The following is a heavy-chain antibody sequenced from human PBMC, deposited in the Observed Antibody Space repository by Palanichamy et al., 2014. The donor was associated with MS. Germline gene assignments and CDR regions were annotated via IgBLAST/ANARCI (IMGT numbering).Heavy chain of an antibody. CDR1: GGSISSSSYY. J-gene: IGHJ4*02. Sequence: QLQLQESGPGLVKPSETLSLTCTVSGGSISSSSYYWGWIRQPPGKGLEWIGSIYYSGSTYYNPSLKSRVTISVDTSKNQFSLKLSSVTAADTAVYYCARHRAPKTVVTPGPVDYWGQGTLVTVSS. V-gene: IGHV4-39*01. D-gene: IGHD4-23*01. CDR3: ARHRAPKTVVTPGPVDY. CDR2: IYYSGST.